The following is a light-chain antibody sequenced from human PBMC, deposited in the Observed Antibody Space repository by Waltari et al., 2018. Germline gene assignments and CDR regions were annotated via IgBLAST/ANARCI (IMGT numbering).Light chain of an antibody. J-gene: IGLJ2*01. CDR2: EVL. CDR3: CSYASSSPRLI. Sequence: QSALTQPASVSGSLGQSISISCSGSSSNVGGYDLVAGYPKRPGEAPKLPIYEVLKRPSGVSNRFSGSKSGNAASLTISALQPEDEGTYYCCSYASSSPRLIFGGGTELTVL. V-gene: IGLV2-23*02. CDR1: SSNVGGYDL.